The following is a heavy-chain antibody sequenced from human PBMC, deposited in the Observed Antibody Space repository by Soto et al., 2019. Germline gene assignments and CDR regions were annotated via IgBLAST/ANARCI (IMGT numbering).Heavy chain of an antibody. J-gene: IGHJ3*02. CDR3: ARGRVDSREWERRGALDI. CDR2: ISSSSSYI. V-gene: IGHV3-21*01. Sequence: GGSLRLSCAASGFTFSSYSMNWVRQAPGKGLEWVSSISSSSSYIYYADSVKGRLTISRGNGKNSLYMQMNSRRAEDKGEYYCARGRVDSREWERRGALDIGGQGTMVTVSS. D-gene: IGHD1-26*01. CDR1: GFTFSSYS.